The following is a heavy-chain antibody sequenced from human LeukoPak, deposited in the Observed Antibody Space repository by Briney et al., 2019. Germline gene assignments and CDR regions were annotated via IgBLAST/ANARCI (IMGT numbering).Heavy chain of an antibody. D-gene: IGHD2-2*01. CDR1: GFTFSSYS. J-gene: IGHJ4*02. Sequence: PGGSLRLSCAASGFTFSSYSMNWVRQAPGKGLEWVSSISSSSSYIYYADSVKGRFTISRDNAKNSLYLQMNSLRAEDTAVYYCARDQSIVVVPAAILGSDYWGQGTRVTVSS. CDR3: ARDQSIVVVPAAILGSDY. V-gene: IGHV3-21*01. CDR2: ISSSSSYI.